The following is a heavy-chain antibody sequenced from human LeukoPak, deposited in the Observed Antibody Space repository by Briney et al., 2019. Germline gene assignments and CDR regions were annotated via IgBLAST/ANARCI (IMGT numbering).Heavy chain of an antibody. Sequence: SETLSLTCTVSGGSISSSSYYWGWIRQPPGKGLEWSGSIYHSGSTYYNPPLKSRVTISVDTPKNQVSLKLRSVTAADTAVYYCARGRDYDFLTGYYKRDAFDIWGQGTMVTVSS. J-gene: IGHJ3*02. D-gene: IGHD3-9*01. CDR2: IYHSGST. CDR1: GGSISSSSYY. CDR3: ARGRDYDFLTGYYKRDAFDI. V-gene: IGHV4-39*07.